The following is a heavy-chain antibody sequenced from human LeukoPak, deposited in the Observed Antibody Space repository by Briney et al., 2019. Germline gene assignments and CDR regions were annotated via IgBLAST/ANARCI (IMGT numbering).Heavy chain of an antibody. CDR3: ARGGGTGWYIDY. D-gene: IGHD6-19*01. V-gene: IGHV4-34*01. CDR2: VNHSGST. CDR1: GGSFTDFY. J-gene: IGHJ4*02. Sequence: SETLSLTCAVYGGSFTDFYWRWIRQPPGKGLEWIGEVNHSGSTNYNPSLKSRLTISVDTSKNQLSLMLSTVAAADTAVYYCARGGGTGWYIDYWGPGTLVTVSS.